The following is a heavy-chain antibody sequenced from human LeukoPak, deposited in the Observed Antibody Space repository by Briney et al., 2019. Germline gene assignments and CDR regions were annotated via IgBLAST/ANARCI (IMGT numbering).Heavy chain of an antibody. J-gene: IGHJ4*02. V-gene: IGHV3-74*01. CDR1: GFTFSSYW. CDR3: ARNNWGIDY. Sequence: GGSLRLSCAASGFTFSSYWMHWVRQLPGKGLVWVARISGDGSGINYADSVKGRFTISRDNARNTLYLQMNSLRVEDTAIYYCARNNWGIDYWGQGTLVTVSS. D-gene: IGHD7-27*01. CDR2: ISGDGSGI.